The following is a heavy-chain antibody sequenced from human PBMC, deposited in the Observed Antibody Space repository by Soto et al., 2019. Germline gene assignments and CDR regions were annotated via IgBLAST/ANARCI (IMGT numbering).Heavy chain of an antibody. CDR1: GSTFSSYD. D-gene: IGHD6-6*01. J-gene: IGHJ6*02. CDR3: ARSEAAPTLYYYYYGMDV. Sequence: PGGSLRLSCAASGSTFSSYDMHWVRQATGKGLEWVSAIGTAGDTYYPGSVKGRFTISRENAKNSLYLQMNSLRAEDTAVYYCARSEAAPTLYYYYYGMDVRGQGTTVTVSS. V-gene: IGHV3-13*01. CDR2: IGTAGDT.